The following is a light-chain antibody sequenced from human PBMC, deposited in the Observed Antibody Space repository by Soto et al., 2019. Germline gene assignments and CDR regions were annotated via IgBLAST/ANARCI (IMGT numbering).Light chain of an antibody. CDR2: KDS. J-gene: IGLJ3*02. CDR3: YSATDKEWV. V-gene: IGLV3-27*01. CDR1: VLAKKY. Sequence: SYELTQPSSVSVSPGQTARITCSGDVLAKKYARWFQQKPGQAPVLVIYKDSERPSGIPERFSGFSSGTTVTLTISGAQVEDEADYYCYSATDKEWVFGGGTKLTVL.